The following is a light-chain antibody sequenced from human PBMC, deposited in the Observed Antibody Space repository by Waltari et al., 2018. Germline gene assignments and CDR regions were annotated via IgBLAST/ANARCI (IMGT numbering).Light chain of an antibody. CDR1: QSISSSY. CDR3: QYYSTSPPYA. V-gene: IGKV3-20*01. J-gene: IGKJ2*01. CDR2: GAS. Sequence: EIVLTQSPGTLSLSPGERATLSCRASQSISSSYLAWYQQKLGQAPRLFIYGASTRATCIRDRFSGSGSGTDFTLTISRLEPEDFAVYYCQYYSTSPPYAFGQGTKLEIK.